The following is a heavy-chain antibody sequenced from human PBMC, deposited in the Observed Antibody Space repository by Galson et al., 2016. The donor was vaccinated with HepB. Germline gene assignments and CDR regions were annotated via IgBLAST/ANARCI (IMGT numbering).Heavy chain of an antibody. J-gene: IGHJ4*02. CDR2: INTDGTDT. D-gene: IGHD3-10*01. Sequence: SLRLSCAVSGFTFSNYWMHWVRQAPGQGLVWAARINTDGTDTHHAGSVKGRFTISRDNAKSTVYLQMDSLRVDDTAVYYCARSPRILWFEVDYWGQGILVTVSS. CDR1: GFTFSNYW. CDR3: ARSPRILWFEVDY. V-gene: IGHV3-74*01.